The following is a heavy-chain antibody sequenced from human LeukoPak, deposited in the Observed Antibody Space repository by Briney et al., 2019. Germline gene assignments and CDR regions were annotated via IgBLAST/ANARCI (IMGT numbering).Heavy chain of an antibody. Sequence: GGSLRLSCAASGFTFSSYSMNWVRQAPGKGLEWVSYISSSSSTIYYADSVKGRFTISRDNSKNTLYLQMNSLRAEDTAVYYCAKEAYIEMATITPDYWGQGTLVTVSS. CDR3: AKEAYIEMATITPDY. D-gene: IGHD5-24*01. CDR2: ISSSSSTI. V-gene: IGHV3-48*01. J-gene: IGHJ4*02. CDR1: GFTFSSYS.